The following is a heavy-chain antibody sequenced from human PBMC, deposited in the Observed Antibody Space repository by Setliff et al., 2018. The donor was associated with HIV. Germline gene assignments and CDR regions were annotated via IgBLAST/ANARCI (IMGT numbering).Heavy chain of an antibody. Sequence: ETLSLTCIVSGASISSDTWSWIRQPPGKGLQWIGFIYNSEMINYNPSVKSRVSMSLDTSKNQFSLKLTSVTAADTAVYYCARGGTSSNWFDPWGQGTLVTVSS. CDR3: ARGGTSSNWFDP. V-gene: IGHV4-59*01. D-gene: IGHD1-26*01. CDR1: GASISSDT. J-gene: IGHJ5*02. CDR2: IYNSEMI.